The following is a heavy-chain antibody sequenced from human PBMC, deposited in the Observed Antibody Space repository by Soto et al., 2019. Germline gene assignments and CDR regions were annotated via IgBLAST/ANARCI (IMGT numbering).Heavy chain of an antibody. V-gene: IGHV4-59*02. CDR3: ASILYGANAFDY. CDR2: ISYSGST. Sequence: PXETLSLSCSVSGVSVTSYYWTWIRQTPGRGLHFIGYISYSGSTSYNPSLRGRVTISTDTSKNQLSLKLSSVTAADTAIYYCASILYGANAFDYWGQGALVTVSS. D-gene: IGHD4-17*01. J-gene: IGHJ4*02. CDR1: GVSVTSYY.